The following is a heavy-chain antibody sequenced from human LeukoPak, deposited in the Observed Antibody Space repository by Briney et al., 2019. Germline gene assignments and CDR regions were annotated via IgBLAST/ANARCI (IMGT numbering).Heavy chain of an antibody. CDR3: TTFYTRLTDY. Sequence: AGSLTLSCAASGFTNNNYCISWVRQAPGKGLEWLATINQDGSEKYYVDSVKGRFTISRDNAKSLLYLQMNSLRAEDTAVYYCTTFYTRLTDYWGQGALVTVSS. J-gene: IGHJ4*02. CDR1: GFTNNNYC. D-gene: IGHD2/OR15-2a*01. V-gene: IGHV3-7*05. CDR2: INQDGSEK.